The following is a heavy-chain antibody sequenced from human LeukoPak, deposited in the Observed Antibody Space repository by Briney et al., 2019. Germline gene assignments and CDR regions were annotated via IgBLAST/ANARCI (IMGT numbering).Heavy chain of an antibody. V-gene: IGHV1-2*02. J-gene: IGHJ5*02. CDR2: INPNSGGT. Sequence: ASVKVSCKASGYTFTGYYMHWVRQAPGQGLERTGWINPNSGGTNYAQKFQGRVTMTRDTSISTAYMELSRLRSDDTAVYYCARVQSPNIVVVPAAFGWFDPWGQGTLVTVSS. CDR3: ARVQSPNIVVVPAAFGWFDP. CDR1: GYTFTGYY. D-gene: IGHD2-2*01.